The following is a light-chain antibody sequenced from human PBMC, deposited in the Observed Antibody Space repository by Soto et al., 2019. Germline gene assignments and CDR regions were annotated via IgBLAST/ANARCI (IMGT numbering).Light chain of an antibody. CDR3: SSYTSSSTRV. CDR2: AVS. Sequence: QPVLTQPASVSGSPGQSITISCTGTSSDVGGYNYVSWYQQHPGKAPKLMIYAVSDRPSGVSNRFSGSKSGNTASLTISGLQAEDEADYYCSSYTSSSTRVFGGGTKLTVL. CDR1: SSDVGGYNY. J-gene: IGLJ2*01. V-gene: IGLV2-14*01.